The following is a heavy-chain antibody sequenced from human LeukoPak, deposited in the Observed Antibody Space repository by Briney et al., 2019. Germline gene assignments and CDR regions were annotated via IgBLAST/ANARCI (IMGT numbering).Heavy chain of an antibody. CDR1: GFTFSSYS. D-gene: IGHD3-16*01. CDR3: ANPWGAGGPNWFDP. CDR2: ISGSGGST. V-gene: IGHV3-23*01. Sequence: GGSLRLSCAASGFTFSSYSMNWVRQAPGKGLEWVSAISGSGGSTYYADSVKGRFTISRDNSKKTLYLQMNSLRAEDTAIYYCANPWGAGGPNWFDPWGQGTLVTVSS. J-gene: IGHJ5*02.